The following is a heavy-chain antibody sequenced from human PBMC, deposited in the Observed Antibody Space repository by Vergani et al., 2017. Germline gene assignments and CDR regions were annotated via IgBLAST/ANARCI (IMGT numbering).Heavy chain of an antibody. Sequence: QVQLVESGGGVVQPGGSLRLSCAASGFTFSSYGMHWVRQAPGKGLEWGAVIWYDGSNKYYADSVKGRFTISRDNSKNTLSLQMNSLRAEDTAVYYCARDGSGSYLKFFDYWGQGTLVTVSS. D-gene: IGHD1-26*01. V-gene: IGHV3-33*01. J-gene: IGHJ4*02. CDR1: GFTFSSYG. CDR3: ARDGSGSYLKFFDY. CDR2: IWYDGSNK.